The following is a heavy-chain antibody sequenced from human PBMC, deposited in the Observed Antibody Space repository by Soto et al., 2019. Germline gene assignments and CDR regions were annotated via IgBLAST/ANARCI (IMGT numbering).Heavy chain of an antibody. Sequence: QITLKEAGPTLVKPTQTLTLTCSFSGFSLITSGVGVGWIRQPPGKALEWLALIYWDDDTGYSTSLRNRLTXTXXTSRNQVVLTMNNMDPADTATYYCAHTMAPRIFDSWGQGTLVTVSS. CDR2: IYWDDDT. V-gene: IGHV2-5*02. CDR1: GFSLITSGVG. CDR3: AHTMAPRIFDS. J-gene: IGHJ4*02.